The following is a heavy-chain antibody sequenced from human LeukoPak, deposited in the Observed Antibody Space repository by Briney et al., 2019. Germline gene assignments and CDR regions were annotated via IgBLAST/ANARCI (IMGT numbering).Heavy chain of an antibody. CDR2: IIPILPVT. CDR1: GDTFSAYG. V-gene: IGHV1-69*04. D-gene: IGHD3/OR15-3a*01. CDR3: ARDWTAKGAFDI. J-gene: IGHJ3*02. Sequence: ASVKVSCKASGDTFSAYGITWVRQAPGQGLEGLGRIIPILPVTNYAQKFQGRVTITADKSTNTAYMELSSLRSEDTAVYYCARDWTAKGAFDIWGQGTMVTVS.